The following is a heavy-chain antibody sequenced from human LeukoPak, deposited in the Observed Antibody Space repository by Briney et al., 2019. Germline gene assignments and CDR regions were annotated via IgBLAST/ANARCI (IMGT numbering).Heavy chain of an antibody. J-gene: IGHJ3*02. CDR3: ARDNYYGSGGDAFDI. CDR2: TSAYNGNT. CDR1: GYTFTSYG. V-gene: IGHV1-18*01. D-gene: IGHD3-10*01. Sequence: ASVKVSCKASGYTFTSYGISWVRQAPGQGLEWMGWTSAYNGNTNYAQKLQGRVTMTTDTSTSTAYMELRSLRSDDTAVYYCARDNYYGSGGDAFDIWGQGTMVTVSS.